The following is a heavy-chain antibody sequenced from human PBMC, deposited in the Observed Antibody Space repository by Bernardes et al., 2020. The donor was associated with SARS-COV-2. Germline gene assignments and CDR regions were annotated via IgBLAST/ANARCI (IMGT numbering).Heavy chain of an antibody. D-gene: IGHD1-26*01. CDR2: ISRSGDGT. Sequence: GGSLRLSCAASGFTFSNSGMTWVRQAPGKGLAWIGAISRSGDGTYYAHSVKGRFTISRDNSKNTLYLQMNSLRADDTAMYYCAKAGRDKLGMADYWGQGTRVSVS. J-gene: IGHJ4*02. CDR3: AKAGRDKLGMADY. CDR1: GFTFSNSG. V-gene: IGHV3-23*01.